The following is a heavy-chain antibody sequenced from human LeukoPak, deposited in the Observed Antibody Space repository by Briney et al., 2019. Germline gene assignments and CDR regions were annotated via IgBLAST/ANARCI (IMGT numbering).Heavy chain of an antibody. CDR2: ISYDGTNK. V-gene: IGHV3-30*03. J-gene: IGHJ3*02. CDR1: GFTFSSYG. Sequence: PGGSLRLSCAASGFTFSSYGIHWVRKAPGKGLEWVAVISYDGTNKYYADSVKGRITISRDNSENTLYLQMSSLRAEDKAVYYCARDMNNRGAFDIWGQGTMVTVSS. CDR3: ARDMNNRGAFDI. D-gene: IGHD1/OR15-1a*01.